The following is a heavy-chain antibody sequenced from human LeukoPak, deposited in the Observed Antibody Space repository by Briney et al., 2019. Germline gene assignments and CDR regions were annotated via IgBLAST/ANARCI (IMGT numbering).Heavy chain of an antibody. J-gene: IGHJ4*02. CDR2: IKADGSEI. CDR3: VRWGPHSETGNS. V-gene: IGHV3-7*01. Sequence: GGSLRLSCVASGFTFSDHWMSWLRQAPGKGLEWVAHIKADGSEIYYVPSVKGRFTISRDNAKNSLSLQMYSLRAGDTAVYYCVRWGPHSETGNSWGQGTLVTVSS. CDR1: GFTFSDHW. D-gene: IGHD4-23*01.